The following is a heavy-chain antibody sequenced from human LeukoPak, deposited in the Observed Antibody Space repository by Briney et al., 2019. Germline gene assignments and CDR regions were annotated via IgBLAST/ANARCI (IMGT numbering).Heavy chain of an antibody. Sequence: SLRLSCAASGFTFDDYAMHWVRQAPGKGLEWVSGINWSSGSTGYADSVKGRFTISRDNAKNSLYLQMNSLRAEDTALYYCAKDTSGSYRTADFDYWGQGTLVTVSS. V-gene: IGHV3-9*01. CDR2: INWSSGST. CDR1: GFTFDDYA. CDR3: AKDTSGSYRTADFDY. J-gene: IGHJ4*02. D-gene: IGHD1-26*01.